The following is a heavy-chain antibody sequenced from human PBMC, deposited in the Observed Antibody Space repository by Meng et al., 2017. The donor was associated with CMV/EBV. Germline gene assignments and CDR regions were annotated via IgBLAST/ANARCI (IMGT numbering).Heavy chain of an antibody. CDR3: ASSGAREDDY. J-gene: IGHJ4*02. V-gene: IGHV4-30-4*08. CDR2: IYYSGST. Sequence: QQQGSGPGLVKPSQTPSLTCIVSGGSISSGDYYWSWIRQPPGKCLEWIGYIYYSGSTYYNPSLKSRVTISVDTSKNQFSLKLSSVTAADTAVYYCASSGAREDDYWGQGTLVTVSS. CDR1: GGSISSGDYY. D-gene: IGHD5-12*01.